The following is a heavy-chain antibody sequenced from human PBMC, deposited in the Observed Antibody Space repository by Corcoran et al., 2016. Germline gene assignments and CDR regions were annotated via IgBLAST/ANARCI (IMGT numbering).Heavy chain of an antibody. Sequence: QLQLQESGPGLVKPSETLSLTCTVSGGSISSSSYYWGWIRQPPGKGLEWIGSIYYSGSTYYNPSLKSLVTISVDTSKNQFSLKLSSVTAADTAVYYCSREKYYYDSSGYRVLYYFDYWGQGTLVTVSS. D-gene: IGHD3-22*01. J-gene: IGHJ4*02. CDR3: SREKYYYDSSGYRVLYYFDY. CDR2: IYYSGST. CDR1: GGSISSSSYY. V-gene: IGHV4-39*07.